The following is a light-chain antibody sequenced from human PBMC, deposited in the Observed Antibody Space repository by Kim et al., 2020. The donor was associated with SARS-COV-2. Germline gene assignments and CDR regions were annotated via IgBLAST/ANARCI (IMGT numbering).Light chain of an antibody. CDR1: SSNIGAGFD. J-gene: IGLJ2*01. V-gene: IGLV1-40*01. CDR2: GNS. CDR3: QSYDSSLV. Sequence: GQRVTCSCTRSSSNIGAGFDVHWYQQLPGTAPKLLIYGNSNRPSGVPYRFSGSKSGTSASLAITGLQAEDEADYYCQSYDSSLVFGGGTQLTVL.